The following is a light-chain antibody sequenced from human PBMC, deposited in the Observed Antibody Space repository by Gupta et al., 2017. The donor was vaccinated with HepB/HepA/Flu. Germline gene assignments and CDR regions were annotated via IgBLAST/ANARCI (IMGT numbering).Light chain of an antibody. CDR3: QQYYSYPRA. CDR2: AAS. J-gene: IGKJ3*01. CDR1: QGISSY. V-gene: IGKV1-8*01. Sequence: IGMTQSPSSFSASTGDRVTITCRASQGISSYLAWYQQKPGKAPKLLIYAASTLQSGVPSRFSGSGSGTDFTLTISCLQSEDFATYYCQQYYSYPRAFGPGTKVDIK.